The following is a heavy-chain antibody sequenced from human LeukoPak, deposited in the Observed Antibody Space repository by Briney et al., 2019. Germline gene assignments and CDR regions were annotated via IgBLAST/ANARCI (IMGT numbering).Heavy chain of an antibody. CDR3: ARYRSHYYGMDV. V-gene: IGHV1-69*04. Sequence: GASVKVSCKASGGTFSSYAISWVRQAPGQGLEWMGRIIPILGIANYAQKFQGRVTITADKSTSTAYMELSSLRSEDTAVYYCARYRSHYYGMDVWGQGTTVTVSS. CDR2: IIPILGIA. CDR1: GGTFSSYA. J-gene: IGHJ6*02. D-gene: IGHD3-16*02.